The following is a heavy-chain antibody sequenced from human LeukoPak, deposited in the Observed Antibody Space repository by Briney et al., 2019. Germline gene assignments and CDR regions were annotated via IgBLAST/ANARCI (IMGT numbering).Heavy chain of an antibody. V-gene: IGHV4-59*01. Sequence: SETLSLTCTVSGGSISSYYWSWIRQPPGKGLEWIGYIYYSGSANYNPSLKSRVTISVDTSKNQFSLKLSSVTAADTAVYYCARAVSSDTPMVTKGTRLDYWGQGTLVTVSS. CDR3: ARAVSSDTPMVTKGTRLDY. J-gene: IGHJ4*02. CDR1: GGSISSYY. D-gene: IGHD5-18*01. CDR2: IYYSGSA.